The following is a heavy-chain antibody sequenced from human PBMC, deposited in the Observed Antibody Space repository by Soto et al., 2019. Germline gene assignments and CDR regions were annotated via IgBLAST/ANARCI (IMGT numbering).Heavy chain of an antibody. J-gene: IGHJ6*02. CDR2: IIPIFGTA. CDR3: GRDGLRAAAAISVYNYYGVDV. CDR1: GDTFSNSA. V-gene: IGHV1-69*01. D-gene: IGHD2-2*02. Sequence: QVQLVQSGAEVKKPGSSVKVSCKASGDTFSNSAMTWVRQAPGQGLEWMGGIIPIFGTATYAQKFQGRVTITADESTSTAYMELSSLKSEDTAVYYCGRDGLRAAAAISVYNYYGVDVWGQGTMVTVSS.